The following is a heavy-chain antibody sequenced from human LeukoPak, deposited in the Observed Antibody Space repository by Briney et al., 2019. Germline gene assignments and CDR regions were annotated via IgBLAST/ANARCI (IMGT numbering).Heavy chain of an antibody. CDR3: ARAMRGYSDY. J-gene: IGHJ4*02. CDR1: GGSISSDY. CDR2: IYYSGST. V-gene: IGHV4-59*01. Sequence: SETLSLTCSVSGGSISSDYWSWIRQPPGKGLEWIGDIYYSGSTNYNPSLKSRVTISEDTSKNQFSLNLTPVTAADTAVYYCARAMRGYSDYWGQGTLVTVSS.